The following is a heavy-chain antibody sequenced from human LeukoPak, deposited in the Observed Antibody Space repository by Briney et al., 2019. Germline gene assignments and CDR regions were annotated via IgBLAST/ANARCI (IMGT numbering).Heavy chain of an antibody. J-gene: IGHJ4*02. D-gene: IGHD6-19*01. Sequence: PGASLRLSCAASGFTFKEYGMSWVRQAPGKGLESVSTINDNGANTHYADSVKGRFTISRDSSKNALFLQMNSLRADDTARYYCTKGDGGWYPIDSWGQGTLIIVSS. CDR2: INDNGANT. CDR3: TKGDGGWYPIDS. CDR1: GFTFKEYG. V-gene: IGHV3-23*01.